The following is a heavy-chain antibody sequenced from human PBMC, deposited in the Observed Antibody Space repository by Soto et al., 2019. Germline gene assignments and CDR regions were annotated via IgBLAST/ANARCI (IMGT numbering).Heavy chain of an antibody. D-gene: IGHD3-3*01. CDR3: ARDLRFLEWLFPFAGMDV. J-gene: IGHJ6*02. CDR2: IWYDGSNK. V-gene: IGHV3-33*01. CDR1: GFTFSSYG. Sequence: QVQLVESGGGVVQPGRSLRLSCAASGFTFSSYGMHWVRQAPGKGLEWVAVIWYDGSNKYYADSVKGRFTISRDNSKNTLYLQMNSLRAEDTAVYYCARDLRFLEWLFPFAGMDVWVQGTTVTVSS.